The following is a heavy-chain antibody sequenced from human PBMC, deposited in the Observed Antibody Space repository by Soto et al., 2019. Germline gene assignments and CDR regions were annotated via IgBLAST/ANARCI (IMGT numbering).Heavy chain of an antibody. V-gene: IGHV3-30*03. Sequence: GGSLRLSCAASGFTFNTFGMHWVRQAPGKGLEWVAVISYDGSDKYYSDSVRGRFTISRDNSMNTLYLQMNSLRAEDTAVYYCARDPPATRHGMDVWGQGTTVTVSS. CDR3: ARDPPATRHGMDV. CDR1: GFTFNTFG. CDR2: ISYDGSDK. J-gene: IGHJ6*02.